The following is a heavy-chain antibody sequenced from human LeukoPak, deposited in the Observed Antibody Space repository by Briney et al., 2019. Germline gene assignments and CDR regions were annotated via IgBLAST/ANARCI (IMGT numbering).Heavy chain of an antibody. J-gene: IGHJ4*02. CDR1: GFTFSSYG. V-gene: IGHV3-30*18. CDR2: ISYDGSNK. CDR3: AKDQYDSSGYYSLSHSYFDY. Sequence: GGSLRLSCAASGFTFSSYGMHWVRQAPGKGLEWVAVISYDGSNKYYADSVKGRFTISRDNSKNTLYLQMNSLRAEDTAVYYCAKDQYDSSGYYSLSHSYFDYWGQGTLVTVSS. D-gene: IGHD3-22*01.